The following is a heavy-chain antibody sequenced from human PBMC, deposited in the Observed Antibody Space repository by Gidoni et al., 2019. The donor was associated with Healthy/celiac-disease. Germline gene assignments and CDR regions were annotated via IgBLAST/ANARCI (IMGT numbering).Heavy chain of an antibody. D-gene: IGHD4-17*01. CDR2: IRSKANSYAT. CDR3: TGDYGGNGYYYYYGMDV. Sequence: EVQLVESGGGLVQPGGSLKLSCAASGFTFSGSAMHWVRQASGKGLEWVGRIRSKANSYATAYAASVKGRFTISRDDSKNTAYLQMNSLKTEDTAVYYCTGDYGGNGYYYYYGMDVWGQGTTVTVSS. J-gene: IGHJ6*02. V-gene: IGHV3-73*02. CDR1: GFTFSGSA.